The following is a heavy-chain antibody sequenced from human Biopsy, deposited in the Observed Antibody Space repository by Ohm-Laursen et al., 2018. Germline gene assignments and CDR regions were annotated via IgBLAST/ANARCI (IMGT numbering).Heavy chain of an antibody. D-gene: IGHD1-1*01. CDR3: AADINVWNVNY. Sequence: ASVKVSCKASGYSFTGHYIYWVRQAPGQGLEWMGIINPRSGNTGYSQKFQGRITMTEDTSTDTAYMELSSLRSEDTAVYYCAADINVWNVNYWGQGTQVTVSS. J-gene: IGHJ4*02. CDR2: INPRSGNT. V-gene: IGHV1-46*01. CDR1: GYSFTGHY.